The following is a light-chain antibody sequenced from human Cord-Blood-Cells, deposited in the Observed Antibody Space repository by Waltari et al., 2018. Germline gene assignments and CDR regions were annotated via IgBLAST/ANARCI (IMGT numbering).Light chain of an antibody. CDR1: NIGSKS. V-gene: IGLV3-21*03. Sequence: SYVLTQPPSVSVAPGKTARITCWGNNIGSKSVPWYQQKPGPAPVLVVYDDSDRPSGIPERFSGSNSGNTATLTISRVEAGDEADYYCQVWDSSSDHWVFGGGTKLTVL. J-gene: IGLJ3*02. CDR2: DDS. CDR3: QVWDSSSDHWV.